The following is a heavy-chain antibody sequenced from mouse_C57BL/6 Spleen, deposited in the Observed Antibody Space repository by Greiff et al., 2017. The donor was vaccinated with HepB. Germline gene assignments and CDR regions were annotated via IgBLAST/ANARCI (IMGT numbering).Heavy chain of an antibody. CDR2: IYPGDGDT. J-gene: IGHJ3*01. CDR1: GYAFSSYW. D-gene: IGHD2-13*01. V-gene: IGHV1-80*01. CDR3: SSKGDDYSTDTVFAY. Sequence: VQLQQSGAELVKPGASVKISCKASGYAFSSYWMNWVKQRPGKGLEWIGQIYPGDGDTNYNGKFKGKATLTADKSSSTAYMQLSSLTSEDSAFYCWSSKGDDYSTDTVFAYWGQGTLVTVSA.